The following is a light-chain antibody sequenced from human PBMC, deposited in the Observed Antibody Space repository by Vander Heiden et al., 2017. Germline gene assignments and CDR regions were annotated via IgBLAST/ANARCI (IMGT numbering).Light chain of an antibody. Sequence: EIVLTQSPGTLSLSPGEAATLSCRASQSVSSSYLAWYQQKPGRSPRLLIYGASTRATGTPDRFRGSGSGADFALTISRLEPEDFAVYFCQYYGVSARWTFGQGTKVEI. CDR1: QSVSSSY. V-gene: IGKV3-20*01. CDR3: QYYGVSARWT. CDR2: GAS. J-gene: IGKJ1*01.